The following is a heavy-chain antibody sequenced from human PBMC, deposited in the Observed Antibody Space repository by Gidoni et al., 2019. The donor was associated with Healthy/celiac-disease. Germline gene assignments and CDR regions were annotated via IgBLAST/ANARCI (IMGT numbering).Heavy chain of an antibody. CDR1: GGSISRGSYY. D-gene: IGHD3-3*01. Sequence: QVQLQESGPGLVKPSQTLSLNCTVSGGSISRGSYYWSWIRQPAGKGLEWIGRLYTSGRTNDNPSLKSRVTMSVATSKNQFSLKLSSVTAADTAVYYCARTIFGVVYGGGMDVWGQGTTVTVSS. J-gene: IGHJ6*02. CDR2: LYTSGRT. V-gene: IGHV4-61*02. CDR3: ARTIFGVVYGGGMDV.